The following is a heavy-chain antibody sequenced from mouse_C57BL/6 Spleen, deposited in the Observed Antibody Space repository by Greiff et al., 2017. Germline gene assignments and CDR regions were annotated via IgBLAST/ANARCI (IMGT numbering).Heavy chain of an antibody. D-gene: IGHD2-5*01. CDR1: GYTFTSYD. CDR3: ARWHHSNPDWYFDV. J-gene: IGHJ1*03. Sequence: QVQLKQSGPELVKPGASVKLSCKASGYTFTSYDINWVKQRPGQGLEWIGWIYPRDGSTKYNEKFKGKATLTVDTSSSTAYMELHSLTSEDSAVYFCARWHHSNPDWYFDVWGTGTTVTVSS. CDR2: IYPRDGST. V-gene: IGHV1-85*01.